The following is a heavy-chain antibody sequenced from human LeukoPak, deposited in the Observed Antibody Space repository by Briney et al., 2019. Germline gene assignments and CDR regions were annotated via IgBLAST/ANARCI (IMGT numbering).Heavy chain of an antibody. CDR3: ARGTHYSFDI. Sequence: GSLRLSCAASGFTFSSYWMMWVRQAPGKGLEWVANIKEDGSEKYYVDSVKGRFTISRDSAKNSLYLQMNSLGAEDTAVYYCARGTHYSFDIWGQGTTVTVSS. CDR1: GFTFSSYW. CDR2: IKEDGSEK. V-gene: IGHV3-7*04. D-gene: IGHD2-2*01. J-gene: IGHJ3*02.